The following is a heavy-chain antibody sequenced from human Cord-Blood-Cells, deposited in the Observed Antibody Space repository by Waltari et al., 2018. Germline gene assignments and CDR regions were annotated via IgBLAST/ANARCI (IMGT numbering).Heavy chain of an antibody. CDR2: IYYSGST. CDR1: GGSISSYY. CDR3: ARQVRYCSSTSCNDAFDI. D-gene: IGHD2-2*01. V-gene: IGHV4-59*08. J-gene: IGHJ3*02. Sequence: QVQLQESGPGLVKPSETLSLPCTVSGGSISSYYWSWIRPPPGTGLEWIGYIYYSGSTNYNPSLKSRVTISVDTSKNQFSLKLSSVTAADTAVYYCARQVRYCSSTSCNDAFDIWGQGTMVTVSS.